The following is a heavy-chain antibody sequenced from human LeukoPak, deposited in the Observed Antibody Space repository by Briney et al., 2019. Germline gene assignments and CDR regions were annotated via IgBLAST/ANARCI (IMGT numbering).Heavy chain of an antibody. J-gene: IGHJ4*02. Sequence: PGGSLRLSCAASGFTFSSYSMNWVRQAPGKGLEWVSSISSSSSYIYYADSVKGRFTISRDNAKNSLYLQMNSLRAEDMAVYYCAKSLGGVRGVLDFDYWGQGTLVTVSS. CDR2: ISSSSSYI. D-gene: IGHD3-10*01. CDR3: AKSLGGVRGVLDFDY. V-gene: IGHV3-21*01. CDR1: GFTFSSYS.